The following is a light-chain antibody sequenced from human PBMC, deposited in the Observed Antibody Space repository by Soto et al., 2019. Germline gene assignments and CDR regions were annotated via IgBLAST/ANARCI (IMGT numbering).Light chain of an antibody. J-gene: IGKJ5*01. CDR2: GAS. CDR1: QSVSSSY. V-gene: IGKV3-20*01. CDR3: QQYVSLIT. Sequence: EIVLTQSPGTLSLSPGERATLSCRASQSVSSSYLAWYQHKPGQAPRLLIYGASNRATGIPDRFSGSGSETDFTLTISRLEPEDVAVYYCQQYVSLITFGQGTRLEIK.